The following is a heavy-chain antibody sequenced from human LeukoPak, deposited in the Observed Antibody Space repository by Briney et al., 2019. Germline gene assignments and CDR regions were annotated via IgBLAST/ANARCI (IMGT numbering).Heavy chain of an antibody. D-gene: IGHD2-2*01. Sequence: GGSLRLSCAASGFTFSSYAMHWVRQAPGKGPEWVAVISYDGSNKYYADSVKGRFTISRDNSKNTLYLQMNSLRAEDTAVYYCARLGYCSSTSCPGDRYGMDVWGQGTTVTVSS. CDR3: ARLGYCSSTSCPGDRYGMDV. J-gene: IGHJ6*02. V-gene: IGHV3-30-3*01. CDR1: GFTFSSYA. CDR2: ISYDGSNK.